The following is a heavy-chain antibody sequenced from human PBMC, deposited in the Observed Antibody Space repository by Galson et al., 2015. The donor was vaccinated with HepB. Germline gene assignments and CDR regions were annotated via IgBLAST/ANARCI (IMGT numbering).Heavy chain of an antibody. CDR3: AKGRASGKVDWFDP. V-gene: IGHV3-23*01. J-gene: IGHJ5*02. CDR1: GFTFTSYA. D-gene: IGHD3-10*01. Sequence: SLRLSCAASGFTFTSYALTWARQAPGKGLEWVSSITGSCYGTYYADSVRGRFAISRDNSKNTLSLHVHSLTAEDTAVYYCAKGRASGKVDWFDPWGQGALVTVSS. CDR2: ITGSCYGT.